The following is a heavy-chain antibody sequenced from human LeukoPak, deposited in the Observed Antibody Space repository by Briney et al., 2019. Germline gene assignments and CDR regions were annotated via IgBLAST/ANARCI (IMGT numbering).Heavy chain of an antibody. J-gene: IGHJ1*01. D-gene: IGHD3-9*01. CDR2: ISSGSSTI. CDR3: ARDILTGSQSRFQH. V-gene: IGHV3-48*01. CDR1: AFTFSNYS. Sequence: GGSLRLSCAASAFTFSNYSMNWVRQAPGKGLEWVSYISSGSSTIYYADSVKGRFTISRDNAKNSLYLQMNSLRAEDTAVYYCARDILTGSQSRFQHWGQGTLVTVSS.